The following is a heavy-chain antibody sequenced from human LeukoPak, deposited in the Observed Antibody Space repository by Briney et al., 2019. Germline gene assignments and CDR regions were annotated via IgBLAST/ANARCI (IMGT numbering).Heavy chain of an antibody. CDR3: ARVNGSGTYRRFYYYHMDV. V-gene: IGHV3-21*01. D-gene: IGHD3-10*01. CDR2: ISTSSRHI. CDR1: KFTFSTYS. Sequence: GGSLRLSCAVSKFTFSTYSMNWVRQAPGKGLEWVSFISTSSRHIYYADSAKGRFTISRDNAKNSLYLQMNSLRAEDTAVYFCARVNGSGTYRRFYYYHMDVWGKGTTVTVSS. J-gene: IGHJ6*03.